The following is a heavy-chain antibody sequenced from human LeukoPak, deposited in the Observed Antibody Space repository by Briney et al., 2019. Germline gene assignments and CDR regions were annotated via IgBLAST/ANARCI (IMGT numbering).Heavy chain of an antibody. D-gene: IGHD2-2*02. CDR3: ARPRRYCSSTSCYTGAFDI. CDR1: GYSISSGYY. V-gene: IGHV4-38-2*01. J-gene: IGHJ3*02. CDR2: IYHSGST. Sequence: PSETLSLTCAVSGYSISSGYYWGWIRQPPEKGLEWIGSIYHSGSTYYNPSLKSRVTISVDTSKNQFSLKLSSVTAADTAVYYCARPRRYCSSTSCYTGAFDIWGQGTMVTVSS.